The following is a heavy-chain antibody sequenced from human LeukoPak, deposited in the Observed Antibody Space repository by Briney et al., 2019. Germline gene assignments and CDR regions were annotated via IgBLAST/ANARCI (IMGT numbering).Heavy chain of an antibody. D-gene: IGHD6-19*01. CDR1: GGSISGYY. J-gene: IGHJ4*02. CDR2: IYYSGST. CDR3: ARHRDYGSGWYGFDY. Sequence: QTSETLSLTCTVSGGSISGYYWSWIRQPPGKGLEWIAYIYYSGSTNYNPSLRGRVTISVDTSKNQFSLKLSSVTAADTAVYYCARHRDYGSGWYGFDYWGQGTLVTVSS. V-gene: IGHV4-59*08.